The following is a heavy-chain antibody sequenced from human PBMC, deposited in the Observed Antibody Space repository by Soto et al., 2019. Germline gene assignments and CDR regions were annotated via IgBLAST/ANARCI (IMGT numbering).Heavy chain of an antibody. Sequence: QGQLVESGGGVVQPGRSLRLSCAASGFTFSSYGMYWVRQAPGKGLAWVAVISYDGSNKYYADAVKGRFTISRDNTKNTLYLKRNSLRSTYTAIYYWAESDGRGYYLQNEAFDIWGQGTMVTVSS. CDR1: GFTFSSYG. J-gene: IGHJ3*02. CDR2: ISYDGSNK. D-gene: IGHD3-3*01. V-gene: IGHV3-30*03. CDR3: AESDGRGYYLQNEAFDI.